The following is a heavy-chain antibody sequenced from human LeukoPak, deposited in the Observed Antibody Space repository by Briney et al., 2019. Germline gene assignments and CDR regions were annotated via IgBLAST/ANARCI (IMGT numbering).Heavy chain of an antibody. V-gene: IGHV3-21*01. CDR2: IYFTGNYI. J-gene: IGHJ4*02. D-gene: IGHD3-10*01. CDR3: AREFNTVGNFDY. CDR1: GFTFSRYS. Sequence: PGGSLRLSGVTSGFTFSRYSMRWVRQAPGKGLEWVSSIYFTGNYISYADSVKGRFTISRDNAKNSLYLQMNSLRAEDTAVYYCAREFNTVGNFDYWGQGTLVTVSS.